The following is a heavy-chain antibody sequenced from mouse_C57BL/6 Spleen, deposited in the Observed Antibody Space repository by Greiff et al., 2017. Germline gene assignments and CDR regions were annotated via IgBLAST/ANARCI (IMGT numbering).Heavy chain of an antibody. CDR3: ARSGTTVVDYAMDY. CDR2: INPYNGGT. J-gene: IGHJ4*01. CDR1: GYTFTDYY. V-gene: IGHV1-19*01. D-gene: IGHD1-1*01. Sequence: VQLKQSGPVLVKPGASVKMSCKASGYTFTDYYMNWVKQSHGKSLEWIGVINPYNGGTSYNQKFKGKATLTVDKSSSTAYMELNSLTSEDSAVYYCARSGTTVVDYAMDYWGQGTSVTVSS.